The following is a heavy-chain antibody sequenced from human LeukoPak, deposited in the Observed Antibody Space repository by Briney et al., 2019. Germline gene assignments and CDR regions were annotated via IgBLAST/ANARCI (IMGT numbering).Heavy chain of an antibody. J-gene: IGHJ4*02. CDR2: VYRSGTT. Sequence: PSETLSLTCVVSGYSISSGYHWGWIRQPPGKGLEWIGSVYRSGTTYYDPSLKSRVTISVDTSKNQISLKVRSVTAADTAMYYCARENWVFDYWGQGILVTVS. CDR1: GYSISSGYH. CDR3: ARENWVFDY. V-gene: IGHV4-38-2*02. D-gene: IGHD7-27*01.